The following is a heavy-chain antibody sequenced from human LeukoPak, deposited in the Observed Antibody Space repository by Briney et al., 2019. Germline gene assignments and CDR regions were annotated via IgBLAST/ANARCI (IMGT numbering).Heavy chain of an antibody. V-gene: IGHV3-53*01. CDR3: ARNGYSSIWYRN. Sequence: GGSLRLSCAASGFTVSSNYMSWVRQAPGKGLEWVSVIYSGGSTYYADSVKGRFTISRDNSKNTLYLQMNSLRAEDTAVYYCARNGYSSIWYRNWGQGTLVTVSS. D-gene: IGHD6-13*01. CDR2: IYSGGST. CDR1: GFTVSSNY. J-gene: IGHJ4*02.